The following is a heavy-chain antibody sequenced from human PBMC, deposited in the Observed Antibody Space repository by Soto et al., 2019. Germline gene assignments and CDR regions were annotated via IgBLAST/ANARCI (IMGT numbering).Heavy chain of an antibody. D-gene: IGHD5-18*01. CDR1: GYTFTSYD. J-gene: IGHJ4*02. Sequence: QVQLVQSGAEVKKPGASVKVSCKASGYTFTSYDINWVRQATGQGLEWMGWMNPNSGNTGYAQKFQGRVTMTRNTSISTAYMELSSLRSQNTCLYYCSTVRIYSFGLIWGQGTLVTVSS. CDR3: STVRIYSFGLI. CDR2: MNPNSGNT. V-gene: IGHV1-8*01.